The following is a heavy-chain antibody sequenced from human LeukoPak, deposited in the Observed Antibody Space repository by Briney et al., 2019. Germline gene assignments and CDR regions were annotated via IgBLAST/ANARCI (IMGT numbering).Heavy chain of an antibody. CDR1: GFTFSSYA. D-gene: IGHD6-13*01. Sequence: PGGSLRLSCAASGFTFSSYAMHWVRQAPGKGLEWVTFISYDGSTKTYADSVKGRFTISRDTSKNTLHLQMNSLRAEDTAVYYCAKDLSRYSSSWAFDYWGQGTLVTVSS. CDR3: AKDLSRYSSSWAFDY. CDR2: ISYDGSTK. J-gene: IGHJ4*02. V-gene: IGHV3-30*02.